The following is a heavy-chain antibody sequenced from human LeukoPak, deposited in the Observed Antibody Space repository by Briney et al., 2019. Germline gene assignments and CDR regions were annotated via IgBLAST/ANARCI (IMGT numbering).Heavy chain of an antibody. CDR3: ARTRLPDYGDYGFYYYYGMDV. CDR1: GYTFTSYY. Sequence: ASVKVSCKASGYTFTSYYMHWVRQAPGQGLEWMGIINPSGGSTSYAQKFQGRVTMTRDMSTSTVYMELSSLRSEDTAVYYCARTRLPDYGDYGFYYYYGMDVWGQGTTVTVSS. J-gene: IGHJ6*02. D-gene: IGHD4-17*01. CDR2: INPSGGST. V-gene: IGHV1-46*01.